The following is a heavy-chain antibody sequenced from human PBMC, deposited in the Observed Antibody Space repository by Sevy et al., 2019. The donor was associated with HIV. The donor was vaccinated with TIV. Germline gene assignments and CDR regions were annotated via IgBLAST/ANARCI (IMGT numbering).Heavy chain of an antibody. V-gene: IGHV3-30*14. D-gene: IGHD4-4*01. Sequence: GGSLRLSCAASGFTFSSYAVHWVRQAPGKGLEWVAVISYDGRNKNYADSVKGRFSISRDNSKNTLSLQMNSLRGEDTAVYYCAIERTTVVGPFFDSWGQGILVTVSS. CDR2: ISYDGRNK. CDR1: GFTFSSYA. J-gene: IGHJ4*02. CDR3: AIERTTVVGPFFDS.